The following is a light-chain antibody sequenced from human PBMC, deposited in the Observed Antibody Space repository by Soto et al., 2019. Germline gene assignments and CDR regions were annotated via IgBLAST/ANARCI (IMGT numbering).Light chain of an antibody. J-gene: IGKJ1*01. CDR1: QSINSW. CDR2: DAS. Sequence: DIQMTQSPSTLSASVGDRVTITCRASQSINSWLAWYQQKPGKAPKLLIYDASTLERGVPSRFSGSGSGTEFTLTISSLQPDDFATYYCQQCEGYSRTFGQGTKVDIK. CDR3: QQCEGYSRT. V-gene: IGKV1-5*01.